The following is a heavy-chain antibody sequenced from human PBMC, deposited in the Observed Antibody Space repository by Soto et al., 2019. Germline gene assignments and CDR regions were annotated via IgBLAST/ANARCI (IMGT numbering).Heavy chain of an antibody. V-gene: IGHV3-30*03. CDR1: GFTFSSYG. J-gene: IGHJ3*02. CDR3: AIHDYGKNDAFEI. Sequence: GGSLRLSCAASGFTFSSYGMHWVRQAPGKGLEWVAVISYDGSNKYYADSVKGRFTISRDNSKNTLYLQMNSLRAEDTAVYYCAIHDYGKNDAFEIWGQGTMVTVSS. CDR2: ISYDGSNK. D-gene: IGHD4-17*01.